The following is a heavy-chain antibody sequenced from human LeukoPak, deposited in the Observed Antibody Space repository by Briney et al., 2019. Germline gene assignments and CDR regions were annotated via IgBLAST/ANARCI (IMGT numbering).Heavy chain of an antibody. CDR3: ARGLDYGDGFDY. Sequence: PSETLSLTCTVSGCSVSSGCYSWSWLRQPPGKGLEWIGYIYYSGSTNYNPSLKSRVTISVDTSKNQFSLKLSSVTAADTAVYYCARGLDYGDGFDYWGQGTLVTVSS. CDR1: GCSVSSGCYS. J-gene: IGHJ4*02. CDR2: IYYSGST. V-gene: IGHV4-61*01. D-gene: IGHD4-17*01.